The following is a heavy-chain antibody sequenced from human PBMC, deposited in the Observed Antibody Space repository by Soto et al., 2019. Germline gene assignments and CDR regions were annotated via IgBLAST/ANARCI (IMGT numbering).Heavy chain of an antibody. V-gene: IGHV1-69*13. J-gene: IGHJ6*02. CDR2: TIPVFGTV. CDR1: GGTSTIYA. Sequence: SVKVSCKASGGTSTIYAISCVLQAPGHGLEWMGGTIPVFGTVTYAQKFQGRVTITADESTSTSHMELNSLRSEDTAVYYCARDSLPDYGLDVWGQGTTVTVSS. CDR3: ARDSLPDYGLDV.